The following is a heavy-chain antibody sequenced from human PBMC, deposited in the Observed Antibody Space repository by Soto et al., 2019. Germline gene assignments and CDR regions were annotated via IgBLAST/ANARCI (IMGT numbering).Heavy chain of an antibody. Sequence: PGGSLRLSCAASGFTFSSYAMSWVRQAPGKGLEWVSAISGSGGSTYYADSVKGRFTISRDNSKSTLYLQMNSLRAEDTAVYYCAKVIFSSSRGWFDPWGQGTLVTVSS. CDR1: GFTFSSYA. CDR2: ISGSGGST. D-gene: IGHD6-6*01. J-gene: IGHJ5*02. V-gene: IGHV3-23*01. CDR3: AKVIFSSSRGWFDP.